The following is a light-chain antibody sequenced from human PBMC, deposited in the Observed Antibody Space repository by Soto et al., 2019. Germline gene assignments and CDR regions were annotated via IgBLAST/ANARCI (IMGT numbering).Light chain of an antibody. CDR1: SSDVGGYNY. CDR2: EVS. V-gene: IGLV2-14*01. Sequence: QSVLTQPASVSGSPGQSITISCTGTSSDVGGYNYVSWYQQHPGKAPKLMIYEVSNRPSGVSNCFSGSKSGNTASLTISGLQAEDEADYCSSYTSSSTPYVFGTGTKVTVL. CDR3: SSYTSSSTPYV. J-gene: IGLJ1*01.